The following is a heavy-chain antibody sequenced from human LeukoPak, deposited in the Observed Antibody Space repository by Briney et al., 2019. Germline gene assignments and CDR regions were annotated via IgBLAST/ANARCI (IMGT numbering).Heavy chain of an antibody. J-gene: IGHJ6*04. CDR3: AELGITMIGGV. CDR2: ISGSGDST. V-gene: IGHV3-23*01. CDR1: GFTSSTYG. D-gene: IGHD3-10*02. Sequence: PGGSLRLSCAASGFTSSTYGMSWVRQAPGKGLEWVSAISGSGDSTYYADSVKGRFTISRDNPKNTLYLQMNSLRAEDTAVYYCAELGITMIGGVWGKGTTVTISS.